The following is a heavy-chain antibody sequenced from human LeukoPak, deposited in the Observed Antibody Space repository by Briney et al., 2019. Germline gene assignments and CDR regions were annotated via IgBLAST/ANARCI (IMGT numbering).Heavy chain of an antibody. CDR2: ISSSSSYI. Sequence: PGGSLRLSCAASGLTFSSYSMNWVRQAPGKGLEWVSSISSSSSYIYYADSVKGRFTISRDNAKNSLYLQMNSLRAEDTAVYYCARWEGSYYYYWGQGTLVTVSS. CDR1: GLTFSSYS. J-gene: IGHJ4*02. CDR3: ARWEGSYYYY. V-gene: IGHV3-21*01. D-gene: IGHD1-26*01.